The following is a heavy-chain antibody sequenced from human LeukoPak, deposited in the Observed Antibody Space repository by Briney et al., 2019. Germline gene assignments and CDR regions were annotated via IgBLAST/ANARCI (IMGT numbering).Heavy chain of an antibody. CDR2: IYYSGST. J-gene: IGHJ4*02. CDR1: GGSISSSGYY. Sequence: SETLSLTCTVSGGSISSSGYYWGWIRQPPGRGLEWIGSIYYSGSTYHNPSLKSRVTISVDASKNQFSLKLSSVTAADTAVYYCARDYSGSLDYWGQGTLVTVSS. V-gene: IGHV4-39*02. CDR3: ARDYSGSLDY. D-gene: IGHD3-10*01.